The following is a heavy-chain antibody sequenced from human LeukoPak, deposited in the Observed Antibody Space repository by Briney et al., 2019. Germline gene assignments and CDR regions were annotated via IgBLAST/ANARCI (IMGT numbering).Heavy chain of an antibody. CDR3: ARRAFSSGYYYFDY. Sequence: SETLSLTCTVSGGSISYYYWSWIRQPPGKGLEWIGYIYYSGSTNYNPSLKSRVTISVDTSKNQFSLKVNSVTDADTAVYYCARRAFSSGYYYFDYWGQGTLVTVSS. CDR1: GGSISYYY. J-gene: IGHJ4*02. CDR2: IYYSGST. D-gene: IGHD3-22*01. V-gene: IGHV4-59*01.